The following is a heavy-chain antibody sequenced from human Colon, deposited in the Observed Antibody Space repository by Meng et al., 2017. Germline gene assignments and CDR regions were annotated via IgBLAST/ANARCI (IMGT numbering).Heavy chain of an antibody. CDR1: GRSISSGEYY. J-gene: IGHJ5*02. D-gene: IGHD4-17*01. Sequence: VQLQESGPGLVQPSQTLSLTCSVTGRSISSGEYYWSWIRQPPGKGLEWIGYIYYSGSTYSNASLKSRVTISIDSSKTQFSLKLSSVTAADTAVYYCARDRKHYGERGWFDPWGQGTLVTVSS. CDR3: ARDRKHYGERGWFDP. V-gene: IGHV4-30-4*01. CDR2: IYYSGST.